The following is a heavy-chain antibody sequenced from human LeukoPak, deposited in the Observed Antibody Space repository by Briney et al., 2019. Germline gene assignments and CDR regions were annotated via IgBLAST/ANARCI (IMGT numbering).Heavy chain of an antibody. CDR3: ARRPPTSRGSSGWYDDAFDI. Sequence: GESLKISCQGFGYTFTSYWIAWVRQMPGKGLEWMGIIYPSDSDTRYSPSFQGQVTISADKSISTAYLQWSSLKASDTAMYYCARRPPTSRGSSGWYDDAFDIWGQGTMVTVSS. J-gene: IGHJ3*02. CDR2: IYPSDSDT. D-gene: IGHD6-19*01. CDR1: GYTFTSYW. V-gene: IGHV5-51*01.